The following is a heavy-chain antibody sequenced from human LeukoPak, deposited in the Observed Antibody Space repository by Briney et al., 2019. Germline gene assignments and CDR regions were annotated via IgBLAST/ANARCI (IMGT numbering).Heavy chain of an antibody. V-gene: IGHV4-34*01. CDR1: GGSFSGYY. CDR3: ARLGPRGYWSSVEGTDY. J-gene: IGHJ4*02. Sequence: PSETLSLTCAVYGGSFSGYYWSWIRQPPGKGLEWIGEINHSGSTNYNPSLKSRVTISVDTSKNQFSLKLSSVTAADTAVYYCARLGPRGYWSSVEGTDYWGQGTLVTVSS. CDR2: INHSGST. D-gene: IGHD2-21*01.